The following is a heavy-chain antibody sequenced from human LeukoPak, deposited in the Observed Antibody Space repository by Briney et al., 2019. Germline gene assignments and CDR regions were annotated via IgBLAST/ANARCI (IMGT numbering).Heavy chain of an antibody. J-gene: IGHJ4*02. V-gene: IGHV1-69*04. D-gene: IGHD3-16*01. Sequence: SVKVSCKASEGTFGSSAFSWVRQAPGQGLECMGRITPFVGTPDYSQRFQGRVTIGLDKSTSTVYMQLSSLTSEDTAMYYCARARLGDLDFFESWGQGTLVTVSS. CDR3: ARARLGDLDFFES. CDR2: ITPFVGTP. CDR1: EGTFGSSA.